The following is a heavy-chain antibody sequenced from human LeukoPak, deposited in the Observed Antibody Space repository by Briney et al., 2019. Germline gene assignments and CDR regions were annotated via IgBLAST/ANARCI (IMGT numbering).Heavy chain of an antibody. CDR3: ARIYTAMSTTAFDY. J-gene: IGHJ4*02. CDR2: IYYSGST. D-gene: IGHD5-18*01. CDR1: GGSISSGDYY. V-gene: IGHV4-31*03. Sequence: SETLSLTCTVSGGSISSGDYYWSWIRQHPGKGLEWIGYIYYSGSTYYNPSLKSRVTISVDTSKNQFSLKLSTVTAADTSVYYWARIYTAMSTTAFDYWGQGTLVTVSS.